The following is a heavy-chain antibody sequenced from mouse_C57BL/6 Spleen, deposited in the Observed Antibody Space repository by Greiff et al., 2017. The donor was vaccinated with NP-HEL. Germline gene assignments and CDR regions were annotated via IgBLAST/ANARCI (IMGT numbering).Heavy chain of an antibody. V-gene: IGHV2-9*01. J-gene: IGHJ3*01. CDR2: IWVGGST. Sequence: QMQLKESGPGLVAPSQSLSITCTVSGFSLTSYGVDWVRQPPGKGLEWLGVIWVGGSTNYNSALMSRLSISKDNSKSQVFLKMNSLQTDDTAMYYCAKRQNYHGGFAYWGQGTLVTVSA. D-gene: IGHD1-1*01. CDR1: GFSLTSYG. CDR3: AKRQNYHGGFAY.